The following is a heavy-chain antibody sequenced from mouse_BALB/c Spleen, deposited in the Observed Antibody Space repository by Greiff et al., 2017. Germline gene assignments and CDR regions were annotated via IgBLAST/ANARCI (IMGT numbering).Heavy chain of an antibody. CDR1: GFNIKDTY. D-gene: IGHD2-14*01. Sequence: EVQLQQSGAELVKPGASVKLSCTASGFNIKDTYMHWVKQMPEQGLEWIGRIDPANGNTKYDPKFQGKATITADTSSNTAYLQLSSLTSEDTAVYYCAGAGYRYDGYAMDYWGQGTSVTVSS. CDR3: AGAGYRYDGYAMDY. CDR2: IDPANGNT. V-gene: IGHV14-3*02. J-gene: IGHJ4*01.